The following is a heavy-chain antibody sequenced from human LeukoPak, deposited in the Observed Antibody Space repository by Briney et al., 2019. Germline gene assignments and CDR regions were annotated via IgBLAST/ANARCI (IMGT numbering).Heavy chain of an antibody. Sequence: SEILSLTCTVSGGSISSYYWSWIRQPPGKGLEWIGYIYYSGSTNYNPSLKSRVTISVDTSKNQFSLKLSSVTAADTAVYYCARDESSGWYRFDYWGQGTLVTVSS. D-gene: IGHD6-19*01. CDR1: GGSISSYY. CDR2: IYYSGST. CDR3: ARDESSGWYRFDY. V-gene: IGHV4-59*01. J-gene: IGHJ4*02.